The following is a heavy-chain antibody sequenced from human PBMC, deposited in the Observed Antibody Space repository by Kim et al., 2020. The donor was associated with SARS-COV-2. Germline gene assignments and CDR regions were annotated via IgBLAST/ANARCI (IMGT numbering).Heavy chain of an antibody. CDR2: INHSGST. J-gene: IGHJ6*03. V-gene: IGHV4-34*01. Sequence: SETLSLTCAVYGGSFSGYYWSWIRQPPGKGLEWIGEINHSGSTNYNPSLKSRVTISVDTSKNQFSLKLSSVTAADTAVYYCARTTNYYDFWSGYYKGYYYYYMDVWGKGTTVTVSS. D-gene: IGHD3-3*01. CDR3: ARTTNYYDFWSGYYKGYYYYYMDV. CDR1: GGSFSGYY.